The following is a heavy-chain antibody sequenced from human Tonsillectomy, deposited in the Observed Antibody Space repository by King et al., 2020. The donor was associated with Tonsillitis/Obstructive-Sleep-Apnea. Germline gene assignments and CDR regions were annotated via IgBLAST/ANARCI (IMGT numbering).Heavy chain of an antibody. Sequence: VQLVQSGGVVVQPGGSLRLSCAASGFTFDDYTMHWVRQAPGKGLEWVSLISWDGGSTYYADSVKGRFTISRDNSKNSLYLQMNSLRTEDTALYYCAKDRANWNYYYYSYYMDVWGKGTTVTVSS. CDR3: AKDRANWNYYYYSYYMDV. J-gene: IGHJ6*03. CDR2: ISWDGGST. CDR1: GFTFDDYT. D-gene: IGHD1-7*01. V-gene: IGHV3-43*01.